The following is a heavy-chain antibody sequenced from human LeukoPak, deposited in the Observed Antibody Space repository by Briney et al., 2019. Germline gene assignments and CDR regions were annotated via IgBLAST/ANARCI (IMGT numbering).Heavy chain of an antibody. CDR1: GFTVSTNY. D-gene: IGHD3-10*01. J-gene: IGHJ4*02. V-gene: IGHV3-66*01. Sequence: GGSLRRSCAASGFTVSTNYMSWVRPTPGKGLEWASVIYSGDTTFYAGSVRGKFTISRDNSKNTLYLQMNSLRAEDTAVYYCASILRSSSGYYFDYWGQGTLVTVSS. CDR3: ASILRSSSGYYFDY. CDR2: IYSGDTT.